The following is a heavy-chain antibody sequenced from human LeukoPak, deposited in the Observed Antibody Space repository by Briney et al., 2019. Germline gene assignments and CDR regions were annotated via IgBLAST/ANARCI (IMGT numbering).Heavy chain of an antibody. CDR2: ISGITTYK. D-gene: IGHD2-2*01. V-gene: IGHV3-11*06. J-gene: IGHJ5*02. CDR3: ARDTSLIVVVPAARQDWFDP. Sequence: GGSLRLSCAASGSTFSDYYMSWIRQPQGKGLEGVSYISGITTYKQYADSVKGRFTISRDNAKNSLYLQMDSLRDEDTAVCYCARDTSLIVVVPAARQDWFDPWGQGTLVIVSS. CDR1: GSTFSDYY.